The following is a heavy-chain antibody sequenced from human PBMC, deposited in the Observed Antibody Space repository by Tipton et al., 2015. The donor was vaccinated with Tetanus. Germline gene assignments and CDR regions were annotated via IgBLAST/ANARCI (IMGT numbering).Heavy chain of an antibody. CDR2: FIPIFGSP. V-gene: IGHV1-69*01. Sequence: QVQLVQSGAEVKKPGSSVKVSCKASGGNFYSFAIIWVRQAPGQGPEWMGGFIPIFGSPSYAPKFQGKVTITADASTTTVYMDLDSLTSEDSAKYYCATAKYGFNSERIYYALDVWGQGTTVTVSS. CDR3: ATAKYGFNSERIYYALDV. D-gene: IGHD5-24*01. CDR1: GGNFYSFA. J-gene: IGHJ6*02.